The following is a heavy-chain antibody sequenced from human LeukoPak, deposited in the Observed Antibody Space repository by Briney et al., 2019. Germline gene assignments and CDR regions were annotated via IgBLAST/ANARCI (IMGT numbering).Heavy chain of an antibody. J-gene: IGHJ4*02. V-gene: IGHV4-59*01. D-gene: IGHD2-21*02. CDR3: AKDSGLSIVVVTAIPDFDY. Sequence: SETLSLTCTVSDDSISNYYWSWIRQPPGKGLEWIGYIYYSGSTNYNPSLKSRVTISVDTSKNQFSLKLSSVTAADTAVYYCAKDSGLSIVVVTAIPDFDYWGQGTLVTVSS. CDR2: IYYSGST. CDR1: DDSISNYY.